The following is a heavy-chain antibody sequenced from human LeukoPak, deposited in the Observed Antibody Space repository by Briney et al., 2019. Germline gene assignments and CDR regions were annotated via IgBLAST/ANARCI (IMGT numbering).Heavy chain of an antibody. D-gene: IGHD3-22*01. Sequence: AGGSLRLSCAASGFTFDDYAMHWVRQAPGKGLEWVSGISWNSGSIGYADSVKGRFTISRDNAKNTLYLQMNSLRAEDTAVYYCARDRGYYDSSGYYSFDYWGQGTLVTVSS. J-gene: IGHJ4*02. V-gene: IGHV3-9*01. CDR2: ISWNSGSI. CDR1: GFTFDDYA. CDR3: ARDRGYYDSSGYYSFDY.